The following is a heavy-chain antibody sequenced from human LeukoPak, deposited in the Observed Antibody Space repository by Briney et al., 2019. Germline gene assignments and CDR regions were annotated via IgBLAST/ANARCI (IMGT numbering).Heavy chain of an antibody. CDR1: GGSISSGDYY. Sequence: IPSETLSLTCTVSGGSISSGDYYWRWIRQPPGKGLEWIGYIYYSGSTYYNPSLKSRVTISVDTSKNQFSLKLSSVTAADTAVYYCASEPNYYDSSGYLSWGQGTLVTVSS. V-gene: IGHV4-30-4*01. D-gene: IGHD3-22*01. CDR3: ASEPNYYDSSGYLS. J-gene: IGHJ5*02. CDR2: IYYSGST.